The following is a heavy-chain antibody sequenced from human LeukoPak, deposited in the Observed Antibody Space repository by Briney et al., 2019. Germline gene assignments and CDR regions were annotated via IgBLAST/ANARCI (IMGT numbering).Heavy chain of an antibody. Sequence: GGSLRLSCAASGFTFSSYWMHWVRQAPGKGLVWVSRINSDGSSTSYADSVKGRFTISRDNAKNTLYLQMNSLRAEDTAVYYCAKLGRGYDFDWFDPWGQGTLVTVSS. CDR1: GFTFSSYW. D-gene: IGHD5-12*01. J-gene: IGHJ5*02. CDR3: AKLGRGYDFDWFDP. V-gene: IGHV3-74*01. CDR2: INSDGSST.